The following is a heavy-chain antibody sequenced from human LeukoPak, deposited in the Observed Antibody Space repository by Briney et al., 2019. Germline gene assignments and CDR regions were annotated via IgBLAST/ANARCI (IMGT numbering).Heavy chain of an antibody. D-gene: IGHD6-13*01. Sequence: SQTLSLTCAISGDSVSSNSAAWYWIRQSPSRGLEWLGRTYYRSRWYSDYAVSVKSRITIGPDTSKNQFSLQLNSVTPEDTAVYYCARVGSSWYFDYWGQGTLVTVSS. J-gene: IGHJ4*02. CDR3: ARVGSSWYFDY. CDR2: TYYRSRWYS. V-gene: IGHV6-1*01. CDR1: GDSVSSNSAA.